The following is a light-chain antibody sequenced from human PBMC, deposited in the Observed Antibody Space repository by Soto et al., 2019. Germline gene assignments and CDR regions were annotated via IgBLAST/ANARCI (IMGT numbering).Light chain of an antibody. CDR3: QKYNSAPWT. J-gene: IGKJ1*01. V-gene: IGKV1-27*01. CDR2: TAS. CDR1: QDIRDY. Sequence: DIEMTQSPSSLSASVGDRVTITCRAGQDIRDYLAWYQQKPGKVPKLLMYTASTLQPGVPSRFSGSGSGTDFPLTISSLQPEDVATYYCQKYNSAPWTFGQGTRIEIK.